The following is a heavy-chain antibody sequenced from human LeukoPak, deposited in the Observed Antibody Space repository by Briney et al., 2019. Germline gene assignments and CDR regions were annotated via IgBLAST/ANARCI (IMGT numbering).Heavy chain of an antibody. J-gene: IGHJ5*02. V-gene: IGHV1-2*02. CDR1: GYSFTDKY. Sequence: GASVKASCKASGYSFTDKYMHWVRQAPGQGLEWMGWINPNSGGTNYAQKFQGRVTLTRDTSISTASMELSRLKSDDTAVYYCAGGSDVSLWFGDLFLDPWGQGTLVTVSS. CDR2: INPNSGGT. D-gene: IGHD3-10*01. CDR3: AGGSDVSLWFGDLFLDP.